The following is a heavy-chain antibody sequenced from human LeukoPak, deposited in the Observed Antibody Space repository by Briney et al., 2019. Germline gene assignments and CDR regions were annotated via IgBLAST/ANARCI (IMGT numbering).Heavy chain of an antibody. CDR3: ARADILTGLGSFDY. CDR2: IYHSGST. CDR1: GGSISSGGYS. D-gene: IGHD3-9*01. J-gene: IGHJ4*02. Sequence: SQTLSLTCAVSGGSISSGGYSWRWIRQPPGTGLEWIGYIYHSGSTYYNPSLKSRVTISVDRSKNQFSLKLSSVTAADTAVYYCARADILTGLGSFDYWGQGTLVTVSS. V-gene: IGHV4-30-2*01.